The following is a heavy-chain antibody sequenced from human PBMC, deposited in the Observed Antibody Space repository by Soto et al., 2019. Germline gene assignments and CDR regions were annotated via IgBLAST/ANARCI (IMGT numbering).Heavy chain of an antibody. CDR2: MNPNSGNT. CDR1: GYTFTSYD. D-gene: IGHD6-13*01. Sequence: QVPLVQSGAAVKKPGASVKVSCKASGYTFTSYDINWVRQATGQGLEWMGWMNPNSGNTGYAQKFQGRVTMTRNTAISTAYMELSRLKAEDTAVYYCARGSRRRGYSSSWYWFDPWGQGTLVTVSS. CDR3: ARGSRRRGYSSSWYWFDP. J-gene: IGHJ5*02. V-gene: IGHV1-8*01.